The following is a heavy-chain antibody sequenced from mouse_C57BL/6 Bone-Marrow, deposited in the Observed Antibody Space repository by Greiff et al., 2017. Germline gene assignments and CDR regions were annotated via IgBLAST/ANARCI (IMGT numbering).Heavy chain of an antibody. D-gene: IGHD1-1*01. Sequence: VQRVESGAELVRPGASVTLSCKASGYTFTDYEMHWVKQTPVHGLEWIGAIYPETGGTAYNQKFKGKAILTADKSSSTAYMELRSLTSEDSAVYYCTRGISTVVAGDYWGQGTTLTVSS. CDR1: GYTFTDYE. J-gene: IGHJ2*01. CDR3: TRGISTVVAGDY. V-gene: IGHV1-15*01. CDR2: IYPETGGT.